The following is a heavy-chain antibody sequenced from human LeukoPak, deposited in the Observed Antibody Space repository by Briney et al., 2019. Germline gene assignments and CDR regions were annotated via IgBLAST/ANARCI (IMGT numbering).Heavy chain of an antibody. CDR2: ISSSGGRT. CDR3: AKDGRGFSRCIDF. J-gene: IGHJ4*02. CDR1: GFTFSSYA. Sequence: GGSLRLSCAASGFTFSSYAMSWVRQAPGKGLEWVSGISSSGGRTYYADSVKGRFIISRDNSKNTLYLQMNSLRAEDTGVYYCAKDGRGFSRCIDFWGKGTLVTVSS. D-gene: IGHD3-22*01. V-gene: IGHV3-23*01.